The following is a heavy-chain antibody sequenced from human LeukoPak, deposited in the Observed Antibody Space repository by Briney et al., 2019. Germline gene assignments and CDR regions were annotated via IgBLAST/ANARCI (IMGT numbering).Heavy chain of an antibody. V-gene: IGHV1-46*01. J-gene: IGHJ4*02. CDR3: NTRYCSSTSCYSEEDY. CDR2: INPSGGST. CDR1: GYTFTSYY. Sequence: ASVKVSCEASGYTFTSYYMHWVRQAPGQGLGWMGIINPSGGSTSYAQKFQGRVTMTRDTSTSTVYMELSSLRSEDTAVYYCNTRYCSSTSCYSEEDYWGQGTLVTVSS. D-gene: IGHD2-2*01.